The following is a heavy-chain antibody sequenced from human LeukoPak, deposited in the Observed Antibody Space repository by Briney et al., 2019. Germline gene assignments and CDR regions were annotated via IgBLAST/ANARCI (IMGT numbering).Heavy chain of an antibody. CDR3: VRLRRNSDRSYCYYYYDS. D-gene: IGHD3-16*02. CDR1: GLTFSDYS. Sequence: GGSLRLSCVASGLTFSDYSINWVRRAPGKGLEWVSSINPTSTSIYYADAVRGRFTISGDNAKSSLYLQMDSLRAEDTAVYYCVRLRRNSDRSYCYYYYDSWGQGILVTVSS. V-gene: IGHV3-21*01. J-gene: IGHJ5*01. CDR2: INPTSTSI.